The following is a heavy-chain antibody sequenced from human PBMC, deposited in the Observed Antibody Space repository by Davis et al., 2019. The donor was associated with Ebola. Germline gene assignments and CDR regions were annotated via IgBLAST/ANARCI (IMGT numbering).Heavy chain of an antibody. Sequence: GESLKISCAASGFTFSNYAMSWVRQAPGKGLEWVSAISASGGTTYYADSVKGRFTFSRDNSKNTLYLEMNNLRADDTAIYYCAKDAASTWFAEFYFDYWGQGILVTVSS. CDR2: ISASGGTT. CDR3: AKDAASTWFAEFYFDY. CDR1: GFTFSNYA. V-gene: IGHV3-23*01. D-gene: IGHD3-10*01. J-gene: IGHJ4*02.